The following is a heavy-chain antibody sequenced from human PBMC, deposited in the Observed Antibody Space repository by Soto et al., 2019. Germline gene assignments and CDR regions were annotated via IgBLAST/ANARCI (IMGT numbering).Heavy chain of an antibody. D-gene: IGHD3-22*01. CDR1: GGTFSSYA. Sequence: QVQLVQSGAEVKKPGSSVKVSCKASGGTFSSYAISWVRQAPGQGLEWMGGIIPIFGTANYAQKFQGRVTITADESTSTAYMELSSLRSEDTAVYYCAKGRITMIVVVRCDAFDIWGQGTMVTVSS. CDR2: IIPIFGTA. V-gene: IGHV1-69*01. J-gene: IGHJ3*02. CDR3: AKGRITMIVVVRCDAFDI.